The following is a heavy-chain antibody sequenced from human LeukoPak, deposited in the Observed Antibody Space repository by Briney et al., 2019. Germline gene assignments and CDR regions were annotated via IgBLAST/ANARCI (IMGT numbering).Heavy chain of an antibody. D-gene: IGHD3-10*01. CDR3: ARKLLWFGDQFDP. CDR1: GFTFSSYA. V-gene: IGHV3-30*04. CDR2: ISYDGSNK. Sequence: PGGSLRLSCAASGFTFSSYAMHWVRQAPGKGLEWVAVISYDGSNKYYADSVKGRFTISRDNAENSLYLQMNSLRAEDTAVYYCARKLLWFGDQFDPWGQGTLVTVSS. J-gene: IGHJ5*02.